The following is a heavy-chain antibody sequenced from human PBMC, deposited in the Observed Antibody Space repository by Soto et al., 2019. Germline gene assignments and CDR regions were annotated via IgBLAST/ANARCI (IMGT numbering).Heavy chain of an antibody. J-gene: IGHJ5*02. D-gene: IGHD3-22*01. Sequence: GASVKVSCKASGYTFTIYAMHWVRQAPGQRLEWMGWINAGNGNTKYSQKFQGRVTITRDTSASTAYMELSSLRSEDTAVYYCAREVRYDSSGYYYFWFDPWGQGTLVTVSS. V-gene: IGHV1-3*01. CDR1: GYTFTIYA. CDR2: INAGNGNT. CDR3: AREVRYDSSGYYYFWFDP.